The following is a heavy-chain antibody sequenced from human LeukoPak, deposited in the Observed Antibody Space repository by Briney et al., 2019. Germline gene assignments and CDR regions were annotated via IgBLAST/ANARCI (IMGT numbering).Heavy chain of an antibody. CDR1: GGSFSGYY. J-gene: IGHJ3*02. Sequence: SEALSLTCVVYGGSFSGYYWSWIRQPPGKGVEWIGEINHRGSNNYNQSLKSRVTISVDESKNPVSLKLSSVTAADTAVYYCARRNYYDSSGYPPPQDAFDIWGRGTMVTVSS. D-gene: IGHD3-22*01. CDR2: INHRGSN. V-gene: IGHV4-34*01. CDR3: ARRNYYDSSGYPPPQDAFDI.